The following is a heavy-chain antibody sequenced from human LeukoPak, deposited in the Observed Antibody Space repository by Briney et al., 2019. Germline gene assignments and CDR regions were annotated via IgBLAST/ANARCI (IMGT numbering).Heavy chain of an antibody. CDR1: GYTLTELS. J-gene: IGHJ4*02. CDR3: ATLTYYYDSSGYYFDY. CDR2: FDPEDGET. Sequence: ASVKVSCKVSGYTLTELSMHWARQAPGKGLEWMGGFDPEDGETIYAQKFQGRVTMTEDTSTDTAYMELSSLRSGDTAVYYCATLTYYYDSSGYYFDYWGQGTLVTVSS. V-gene: IGHV1-24*01. D-gene: IGHD3-22*01.